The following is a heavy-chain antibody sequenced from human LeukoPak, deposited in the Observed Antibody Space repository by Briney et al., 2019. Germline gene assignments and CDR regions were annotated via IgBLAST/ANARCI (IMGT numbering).Heavy chain of an antibody. D-gene: IGHD3-10*01. V-gene: IGHV4-38-2*01. CDR1: GYSISSGYY. CDR3: ARLWFGELLRPDY. J-gene: IGHJ4*02. CDR2: IYHSGST. Sequence: SETLSLTCAVSGYSISSGYYRGWIRQPPGKGLEWIGSIYHSGSTYYNPSLKSRVTISVDTSKNQFSLKLSSVTAADTAVYYCARLWFGELLRPDYWGQGTLVTVSS.